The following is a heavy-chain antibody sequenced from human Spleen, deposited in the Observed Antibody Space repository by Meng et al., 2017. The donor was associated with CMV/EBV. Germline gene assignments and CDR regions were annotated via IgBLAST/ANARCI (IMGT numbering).Heavy chain of an antibody. V-gene: IGHV3-21*01. Sequence: GGSLRLSCAASGFTFSSYSMNWVRQAPGKGLEWVSSISSSSSYIYYADSVRGRFTISRDNAKNSLYLQMNSLRAEDTAVYYCARVGVVPAAKSGMGYFDYWGQGTLVTVSS. D-gene: IGHD2-2*01. CDR2: ISSSSSYI. J-gene: IGHJ4*02. CDR1: GFTFSSYS. CDR3: ARVGVVPAAKSGMGYFDY.